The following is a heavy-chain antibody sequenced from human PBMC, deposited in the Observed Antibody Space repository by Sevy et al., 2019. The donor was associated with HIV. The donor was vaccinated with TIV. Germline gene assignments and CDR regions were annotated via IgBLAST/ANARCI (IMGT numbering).Heavy chain of an antibody. CDR1: GFTFDDYG. V-gene: IGHV3-9*03. CDR2: ISWNSATI. D-gene: IGHD2-15*01. Sequence: GGSLRLSCAASGFTFDDYGMHWVRQAPGKGLEWVSGISWNSATIVYADSAKGRFTISRDNARNSLYLQMNSLRVQDMAFYYCAKGAGSSLLSAIAYWGQGTLVTVSS. CDR3: AKGAGSSLLSAIAY. J-gene: IGHJ4*02.